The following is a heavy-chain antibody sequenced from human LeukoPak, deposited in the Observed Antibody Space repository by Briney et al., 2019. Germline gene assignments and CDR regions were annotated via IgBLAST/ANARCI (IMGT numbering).Heavy chain of an antibody. Sequence: SETLSLTCAVSGGSISSSNWGSWVRQPPGKGLEWIGEIYHSGSTNYNPSLKSRVTISVDKSKDQFSLKLSSVTAADTAVYYCARTQQQGDIHWFDPWGQGTLVTVSS. CDR1: GGSISSSNW. V-gene: IGHV4-4*02. CDR3: ARTQQQGDIHWFDP. J-gene: IGHJ5*02. D-gene: IGHD6-13*01. CDR2: IYHSGST.